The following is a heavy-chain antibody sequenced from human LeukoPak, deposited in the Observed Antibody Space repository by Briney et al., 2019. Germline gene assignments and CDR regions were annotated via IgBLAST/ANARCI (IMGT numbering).Heavy chain of an antibody. V-gene: IGHV1-24*01. CDR1: GYTLTELS. CDR2: FDPEDGKT. D-gene: IGHD3-22*01. J-gene: IGHJ5*02. Sequence: ASVKVSCKVSGYTLTELSMHWVRQAPGKGLEWMGGFDPEDGKTIYAQKFQGRVTMTEDTSTDTAYMELSSLRSEDTAVYYCATTQTNYYDSSGYPGWFDPWGQGTLVTVSS. CDR3: ATTQTNYYDSSGYPGWFDP.